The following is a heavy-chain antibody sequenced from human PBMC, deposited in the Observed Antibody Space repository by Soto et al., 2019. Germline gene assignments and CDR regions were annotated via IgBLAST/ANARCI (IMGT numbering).Heavy chain of an antibody. D-gene: IGHD3-10*01. J-gene: IGHJ4*02. CDR2: MYYSESS. Sequence: QLQLQESGPGLVKPSETLSLTCSVSGGSISSRTFWWAWIRQPPGKGLEWIGGMYYSESSYSSPSLKSRVTLSVDTSKNQLSLKLNSVTAADTAVYYCARHPRDEYNFGGSGIFDYWGQGTLVTVSS. V-gene: IGHV4-39*01. CDR1: GGSISSRTFW. CDR3: ARHPRDEYNFGGSGIFDY.